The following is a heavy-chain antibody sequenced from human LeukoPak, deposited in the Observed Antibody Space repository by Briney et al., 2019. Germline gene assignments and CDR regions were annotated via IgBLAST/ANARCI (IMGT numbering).Heavy chain of an antibody. CDR3: ARVGLLYDILTGYRAGYYFDY. V-gene: IGHV4-61*05. D-gene: IGHD3-9*01. J-gene: IGHJ4*02. Sequence: SETLSLTCTVSGGSISSISYYWGWIRQPPGKGLEWIGYIYYSGSTNYNPSLKSRVTISVDTSKNQFSLKLSSVTAADTAVYYCARVGLLYDILTGYRAGYYFDYWGQGTLVTVSS. CDR1: GGSISSISYY. CDR2: IYYSGST.